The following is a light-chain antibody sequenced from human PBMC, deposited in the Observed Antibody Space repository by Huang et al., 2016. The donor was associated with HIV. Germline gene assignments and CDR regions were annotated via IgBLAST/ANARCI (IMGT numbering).Light chain of an antibody. J-gene: IGKJ2*01. CDR2: DSS. V-gene: IGKV3-15*01. CDR3: HHYSNWPPAYT. Sequence: IVMTQSPATLSVSPGERATLSCRASASVGSNLAWYQQKPGQAPRLLIFDSSARARGSPARFSGSGCGTEFTLTISSLQSEDFAVYYCHHYSNWPPAYTFGQGTKLEIK. CDR1: ASVGSN.